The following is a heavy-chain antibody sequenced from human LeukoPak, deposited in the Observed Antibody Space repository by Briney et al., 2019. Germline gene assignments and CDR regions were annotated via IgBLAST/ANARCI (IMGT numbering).Heavy chain of an antibody. CDR3: AKDTDDLYYYGMDV. J-gene: IGHJ6*02. CDR2: ISWNSGSI. D-gene: IGHD3-3*01. CDR1: GFTFDDYA. V-gene: IGHV3-9*01. Sequence: GGSLRLSCAASGFTFDDYAMHWVRQAPGKGLERVSGISWNSGSIGYADSVKGRFTISRDNAKNSLYLQMNSLRAEDTALYYCAKDTDDLYYYGMDVWGQGTTVTVSS.